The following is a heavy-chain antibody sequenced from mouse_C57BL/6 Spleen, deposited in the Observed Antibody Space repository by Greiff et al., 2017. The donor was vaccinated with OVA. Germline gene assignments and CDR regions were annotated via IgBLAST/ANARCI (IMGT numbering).Heavy chain of an antibody. V-gene: IGHV1-15*01. CDR2: IDPETGGT. CDR3: TREGGFAY. Sequence: SGAELVRPGASVTLSCKASGYTFTDYEMHWVKQTPVHGLEWIGAIDPETGGTAYNQKFKGKAILTADKSSSTAYMELRSLTSEDSAVYYCTREGGFAYWGQGTLVTVSA. J-gene: IGHJ3*01. CDR1: GYTFTDYE.